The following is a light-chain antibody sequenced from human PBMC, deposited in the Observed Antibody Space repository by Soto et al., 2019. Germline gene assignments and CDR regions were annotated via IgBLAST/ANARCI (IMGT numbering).Light chain of an antibody. CDR3: QQSYGIPRT. Sequence: DIQMTQSPSYLAASVGDRVTITCRASETISYYLNWYQQKPGSAPNLLIYAGSTLHSGVPSRFSGSGSGTECTLTISSLQPEDFATYYCQQSYGIPRTFGQGTKVDI. V-gene: IGKV1-39*01. J-gene: IGKJ1*01. CDR1: ETISYY. CDR2: AGS.